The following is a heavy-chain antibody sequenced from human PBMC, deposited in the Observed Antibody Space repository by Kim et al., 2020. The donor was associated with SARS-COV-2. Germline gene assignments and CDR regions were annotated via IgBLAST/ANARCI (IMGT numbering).Heavy chain of an antibody. Sequence: ASVKVSCKASGYTFTTYTMHWVRQAPGQRLQWMGWINAGNGNTKYSQKFQGRVTITRDTSASTAYMELSSLRSEDTAVYYCARERVDIQLWFGLPTLDPWGQGTLVTVSS. CDR1: GYTFTTYT. CDR2: INAGNGNT. J-gene: IGHJ5*02. V-gene: IGHV1-3*01. D-gene: IGHD5-18*01. CDR3: ARERVDIQLWFGLPTLDP.